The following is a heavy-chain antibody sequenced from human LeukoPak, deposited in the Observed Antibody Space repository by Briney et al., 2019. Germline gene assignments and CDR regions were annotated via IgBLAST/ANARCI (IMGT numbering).Heavy chain of an antibody. V-gene: IGHV1-2*02. CDR1: GHTFTGYY. J-gene: IGHJ4*02. CDR2: INPKSGGT. Sequence: ASVKVSCKASGHTFTGYYMHWVRQAPGQGLEWMGWINPKSGGTSYPQKFQGRLTMTRDTSISTAYMELSRLRSDDTAVYYCVPSANYYYFDYWGQGTLVTVSS. CDR3: VPSANYYYFDY. D-gene: IGHD4/OR15-4a*01.